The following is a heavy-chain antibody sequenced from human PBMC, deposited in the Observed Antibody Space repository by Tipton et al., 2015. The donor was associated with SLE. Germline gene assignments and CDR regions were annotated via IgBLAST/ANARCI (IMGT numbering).Heavy chain of an antibody. Sequence: TLSLTCAVYGGSFSGYYWSWIRQPPGKGLEWIGESNPSGNTNYNPSLKSRVPIFVDMSKNQLSLKLTAVTAADTAVYYCARGAKERITLVRVRPYYFDYWGQGSLVTVSS. J-gene: IGHJ4*01. V-gene: IGHV4-34*01. CDR1: GGSFSGYY. CDR2: SNPSGNT. CDR3: ARGAKERITLVRVRPYYFDY. D-gene: IGHD3-10*01.